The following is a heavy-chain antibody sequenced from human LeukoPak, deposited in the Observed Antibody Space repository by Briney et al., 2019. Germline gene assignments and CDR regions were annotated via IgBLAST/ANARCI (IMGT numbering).Heavy chain of an antibody. V-gene: IGHV4-59*12. CDR2: IYYSGST. D-gene: IGHD2-2*01. J-gene: IGHJ6*03. Sequence: PSETLSLTCTVSGGSISSYYWSWVRQPPGKGLEWIGYIYYSGSTDYNPSLKSRVTISVDTSKNQFSLKLSSVTAADTAVYYCARGVVVSNSWGYYYYYMDVWGKGTTVTVSS. CDR1: GGSISSYY. CDR3: ARGVVVSNSWGYYYYYMDV.